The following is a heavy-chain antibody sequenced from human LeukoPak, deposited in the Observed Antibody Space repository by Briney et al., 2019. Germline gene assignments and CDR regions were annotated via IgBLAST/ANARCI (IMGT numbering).Heavy chain of an antibody. V-gene: IGHV4-59*01. CDR3: ARTYYYGSGIGFAAFDI. CDR2: IYYSGST. J-gene: IGHJ3*02. Sequence: PSETLSLTCTVSGGSISSYYWSWIRQLPGKGLEWIGYIYYSGSTNYNPSLKSRVIISVDTSKNQFSLKLSSVTAADTAVYYCARTYYYGSGIGFAAFDIWGQGTMVTVSS. CDR1: GGSISSYY. D-gene: IGHD3-10*01.